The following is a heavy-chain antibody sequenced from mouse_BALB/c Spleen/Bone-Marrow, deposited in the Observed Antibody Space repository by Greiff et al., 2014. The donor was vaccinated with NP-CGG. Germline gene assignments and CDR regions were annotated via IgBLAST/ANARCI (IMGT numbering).Heavy chain of an antibody. Sequence: VQLQQSGAELVKPGASVKLSCTASGFNIKDTYMHWVKQRPEQGLEWIGRIDPANGNTKYDPKFQGKATITADTSSNTAYLQLSSLRSEDADVYYCARSTREDDGFAYWGQGTLVTVSA. CDR3: ARSTREDDGFAY. CDR1: GFNIKDTY. J-gene: IGHJ3*01. D-gene: IGHD2-12*01. V-gene: IGHV14-3*02. CDR2: IDPANGNT.